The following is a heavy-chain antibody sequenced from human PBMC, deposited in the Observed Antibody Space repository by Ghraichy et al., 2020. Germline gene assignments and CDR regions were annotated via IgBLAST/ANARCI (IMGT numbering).Heavy chain of an antibody. CDR2: IDWNSGSV. CDR1: GFTFGDYA. J-gene: IGHJ4*02. Sequence: GGSLRLSCVASGFTFGDYAMHWVRQVPGKGLEWVSSIDWNSGSVVYADSVKGRFTISRDNAKNSLYLQMHSLRAEDTALYYCAKDWRYGDLRGYFDCWGQGTLVTASS. CDR3: AKDWRYGDLRGYFDC. V-gene: IGHV3-9*01. D-gene: IGHD4-17*01.